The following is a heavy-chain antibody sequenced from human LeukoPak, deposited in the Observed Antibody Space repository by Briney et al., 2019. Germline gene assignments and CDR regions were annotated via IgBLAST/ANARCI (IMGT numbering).Heavy chain of an antibody. CDR3: ARDLGTTVTTKGSFDY. Sequence: TSETLSLTCTVSGHSISSGYYWGWIRQPPGKGLEWIGSIYHSGSTYYNPSLKSRVTISVDTSKNQFSLKLSSVTAADTAVYYCARDLGTTVTTKGSFDYWGQGTLVTVSS. D-gene: IGHD4-17*01. J-gene: IGHJ4*02. CDR1: GHSISSGYY. CDR2: IYHSGST. V-gene: IGHV4-38-2*02.